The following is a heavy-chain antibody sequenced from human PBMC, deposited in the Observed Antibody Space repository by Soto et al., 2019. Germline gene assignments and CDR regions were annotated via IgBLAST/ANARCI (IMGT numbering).Heavy chain of an antibody. CDR2: INHSGSP. Sequence: XXTLSLTCAVCGGSFRGCYWRWIPQPPGKELEWLGEINHSGSPNYNPSLKSRVTISVDTSKNQFSLKLSSVTAAEPAVYYCAVKIVVVPAAGGGNFDYWGQGTLVTVSS. D-gene: IGHD2-2*01. CDR3: AVKIVVVPAAGGGNFDY. CDR1: GGSFRGCY. J-gene: IGHJ4*02. V-gene: IGHV4-34*01.